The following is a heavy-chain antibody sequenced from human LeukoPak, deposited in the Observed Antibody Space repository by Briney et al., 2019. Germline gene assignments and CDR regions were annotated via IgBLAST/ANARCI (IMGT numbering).Heavy chain of an antibody. V-gene: IGHV3-23*01. J-gene: IGHJ4*02. CDR1: GFTLRSSA. Sequence: GGSLRLSCAASGFTLRSSAMGWVRQAPGKGLEWVSAISGDGGTISYAASVRGRFTISRDNAKNTLFLQMSSLRAGDTALYYCAKELYGNPSGYWGQGTRVTVSS. D-gene: IGHD2-8*01. CDR3: AKELYGNPSGY. CDR2: ISGDGGTI.